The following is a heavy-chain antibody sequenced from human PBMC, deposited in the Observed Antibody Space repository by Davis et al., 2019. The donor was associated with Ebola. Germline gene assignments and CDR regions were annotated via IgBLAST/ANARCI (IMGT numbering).Heavy chain of an antibody. CDR3: AKDKTPGYCSSTSCYYYGMDV. Sequence: PGGSLRLSCAASGFTFSSYGMHWVRQAPGKGLEWVAVISYDGSNKYYADSVKGRFTISRDNAKNSLYLQMDSLRAEDTALYYCAKDKTPGYCSSTSCYYYGMDVWGQGTTVTVSS. D-gene: IGHD2-2*01. CDR2: ISYDGSNK. J-gene: IGHJ6*02. V-gene: IGHV3-30*18. CDR1: GFTFSSYG.